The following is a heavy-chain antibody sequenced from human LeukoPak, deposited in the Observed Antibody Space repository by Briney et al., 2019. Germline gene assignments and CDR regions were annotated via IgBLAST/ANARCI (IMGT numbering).Heavy chain of an antibody. D-gene: IGHD3-10*01. CDR2: IGTAGDT. CDR3: ARDGGDAGFDY. J-gene: IGHJ4*02. V-gene: IGHV3-13*01. CDR1: GFTFSSYD. Sequence: GGSLRLSCAASGFTFSSYDMHWVRQATGKGLEWVSAIGTAGDTYYPGSVKGRFTISRENAKNSLYLQMNSLRAGDTAVYYCARDGGDAGFDYWGQGTLVTVSS.